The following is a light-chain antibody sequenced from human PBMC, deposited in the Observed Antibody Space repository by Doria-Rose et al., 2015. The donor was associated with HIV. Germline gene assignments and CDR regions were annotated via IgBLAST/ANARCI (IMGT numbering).Light chain of an antibody. J-gene: IGLJ2*01. Sequence: QAVVTQEPSLSVSPGGTVTLTCGLSSGSVSTSDYPSWYQQTPGQPPRTLIYGTKSRSSGVPGRFSGSILENKAALTITGAQADDESDYYCVVYMNSGMLFGGGTKLTVL. CDR1: SGSVSTSDY. V-gene: IGLV8-61*01. CDR2: GTK. CDR3: VVYMNSGML.